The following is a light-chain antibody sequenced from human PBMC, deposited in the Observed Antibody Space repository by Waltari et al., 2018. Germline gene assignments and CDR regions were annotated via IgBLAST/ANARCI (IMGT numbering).Light chain of an antibody. J-gene: IGLJ3*02. CDR2: EVS. CDR3: SSYTSSSTLWV. CDR1: SSDVGGYHY. V-gene: IGLV2-14*01. Sequence: QSALTQPASVSGSPGQSITISCTGTSSDVGGYHYVSWYQQHPGKAPQLILYEVSKRPSGVSNRFSGSKSGNTASLTISGLQAEDEADYYCSSYTSSSTLWVFGGGTKLTVL.